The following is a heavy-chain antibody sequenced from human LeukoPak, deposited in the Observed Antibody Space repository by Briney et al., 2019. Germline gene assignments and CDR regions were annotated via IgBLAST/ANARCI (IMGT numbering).Heavy chain of an antibody. J-gene: IGHJ4*02. CDR2: INPGGGST. CDR1: GYTFTSYY. CDR3: ARDGYGSYYFLGY. V-gene: IGHV1-46*01. Sequence: ASVKVSCKASGYTFTSYYIHWVRQAPGRGLEWMGIINPGGGSTSYAQKFQGRVTMTRDTSTSTVYMELSSLRSEDTAVFYCARDGYGSYYFLGYWGQGTLVAVSS. D-gene: IGHD3-10*01.